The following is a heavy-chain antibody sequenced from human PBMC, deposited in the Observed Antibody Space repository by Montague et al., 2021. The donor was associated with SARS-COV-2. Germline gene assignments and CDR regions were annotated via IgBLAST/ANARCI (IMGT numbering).Heavy chain of an antibody. CDR3: AGGPGVVIILAIYYGMDV. D-gene: IGHD3-3*01. CDR2: INHNGST. Sequence: SETLSLTCAVYGGSFSGYYWSWIRQPPGKGLEWIGEINHNGSTNYNPSLKSRVTISVDTSKNQFSLKLSSVTAAATAVYYCAGGPGVVIILAIYYGMDVWGQGTTVTVSS. J-gene: IGHJ6*02. CDR1: GGSFSGYY. V-gene: IGHV4-34*01.